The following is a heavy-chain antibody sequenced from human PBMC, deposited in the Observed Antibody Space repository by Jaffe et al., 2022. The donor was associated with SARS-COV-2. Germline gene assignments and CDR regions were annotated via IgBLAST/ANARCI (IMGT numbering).Heavy chain of an antibody. CDR3: AKGLSAAAPFHY. Sequence: EVQLLESGGNLVQPGGSLRLSCAASGFTFSSYAMSWVRQAPGKGLEWVSTISASGGGTYYSDSVKGRFTISRDNSMNTLYLQMNSLGADDTAVYYCAKGLSAAAPFHYWGQGTLVTVSS. CDR2: ISASGGGT. J-gene: IGHJ4*02. D-gene: IGHD6-13*01. CDR1: GFTFSSYA. V-gene: IGHV3-23*01.